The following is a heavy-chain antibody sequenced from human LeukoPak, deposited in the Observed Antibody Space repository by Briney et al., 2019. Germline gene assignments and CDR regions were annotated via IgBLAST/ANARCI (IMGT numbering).Heavy chain of an antibody. D-gene: IGHD7-27*01. CDR2: LSYDGRDK. Sequence: GGSLRLSCAGSGFKFSSYGMHWVRHAPGKGLEWVAVLSYDGRDKYYADSVKGRFTISRDNSKNTLYLQMNSLRPEDTAVYYCAKDGEGGAASYFFDYWGQGTLVTVSS. J-gene: IGHJ4*02. V-gene: IGHV3-30*18. CDR1: GFKFSSYG. CDR3: AKDGEGGAASYFFDY.